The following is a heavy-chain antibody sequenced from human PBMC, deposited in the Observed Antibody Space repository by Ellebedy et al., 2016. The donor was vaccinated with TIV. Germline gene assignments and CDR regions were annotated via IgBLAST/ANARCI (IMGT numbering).Heavy chain of an antibody. Sequence: GESLKISCGAFGFTFSAFAMGWVRQTPGKGLEWVSGMYGSGRGISYSESVEGRFIISRDNSKNTLYLEMNNLRVEDTAIYYCAKDQVSGDGRWVFDSWGQGTVVTVSS. D-gene: IGHD5-24*01. CDR3: AKDQVSGDGRWVFDS. V-gene: IGHV3-23*05. CDR1: GFTFSAFA. CDR2: MYGSGRGI. J-gene: IGHJ3*01.